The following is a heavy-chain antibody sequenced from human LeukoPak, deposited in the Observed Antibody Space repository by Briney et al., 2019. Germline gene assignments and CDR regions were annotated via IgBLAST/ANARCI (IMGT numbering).Heavy chain of an antibody. J-gene: IGHJ6*03. CDR3: AKRSEGYCSGGSCFLPDYYYYYMDV. Sequence: GGSLRLSCAASGFTFSSYGMHWVRQAPGKGLEWVAFIRYDGSNKYYADSVKGRFTISRDNSKNTLYLQMNSLRAEDTAVYYCAKRSEGYCSGGSCFLPDYYYYYMDVWGKGTTVTISS. V-gene: IGHV3-30*02. D-gene: IGHD2-15*01. CDR2: IRYDGSNK. CDR1: GFTFSSYG.